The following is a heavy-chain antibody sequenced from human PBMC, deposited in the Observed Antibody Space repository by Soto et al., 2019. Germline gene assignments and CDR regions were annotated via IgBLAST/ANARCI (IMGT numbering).Heavy chain of an antibody. CDR2: ISSSSSTI. D-gene: IGHD6-19*01. V-gene: IGHV3-48*01. J-gene: IGHJ4*02. CDR3: ARRSSGWYFDY. CDR1: GFTFSSYS. Sequence: EVQLVESGGGLVQPGGSLRLSCAASGFTFSSYSMNWVRQAPGKGLEWVSYISSSSSTIYYADSVKGRFTISRDNAKNSLYLQMNSLRAEDTAVYYCARRSSGWYFDYWGQGTLVTVSS.